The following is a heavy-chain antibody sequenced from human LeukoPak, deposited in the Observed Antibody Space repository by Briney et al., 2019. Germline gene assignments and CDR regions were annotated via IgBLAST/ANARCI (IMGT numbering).Heavy chain of an antibody. D-gene: IGHD3-10*01. CDR1: GITLSNYG. CDR3: AKRGIVIRAVIKIGFRKEAYYFDY. J-gene: IGHJ4*02. CDR2: ISERGGST. Sequence: GGSLRLSCVVSGITLSNYGMSWVRQAPGKGLEWVSGISERGGSTNYADSVKGRFIISRDTSKNTVYLQMNSLRVEDTAVYFCAKRGIVIRAVIKIGFRKEAYYFDYWGQGILVTVSS. V-gene: IGHV3-23*01.